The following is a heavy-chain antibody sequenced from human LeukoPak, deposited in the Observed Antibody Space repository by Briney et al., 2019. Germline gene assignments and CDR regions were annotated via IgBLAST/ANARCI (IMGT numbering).Heavy chain of an antibody. CDR3: ARDQWGYYGSGTYYYFMDV. D-gene: IGHD3-10*01. CDR1: GGSISSYY. J-gene: IGHJ6*03. V-gene: IGHV4-59*01. Sequence: SETLSLTCTVSGGSISSYYWSWVRQPPGKGLEWIGYIYYSGSTNYNPSLKSRVTISVDTSKNQFSLKLSSVTAADTAVYYCARDQWGYYGSGTYYYFMDVWGKGTTVTVSS. CDR2: IYYSGST.